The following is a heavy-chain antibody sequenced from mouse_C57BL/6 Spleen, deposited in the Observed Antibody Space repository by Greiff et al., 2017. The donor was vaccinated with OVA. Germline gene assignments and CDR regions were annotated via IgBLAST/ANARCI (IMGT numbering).Heavy chain of an antibody. Sequence: EVQLQQSGPGMVKPSQSLSLTCTVTGYSITSGYDWHWIRHFPGNKLEWMGYISYSGSTNYNPSLKSRISITHDTSKNHFFLKLNSVTTEDTATYYCARAPYYDYFDYWGQGTTLTVSS. V-gene: IGHV3-1*01. D-gene: IGHD2-10*01. J-gene: IGHJ2*01. CDR2: ISYSGST. CDR1: GYSITSGYD. CDR3: ARAPYYDYFDY.